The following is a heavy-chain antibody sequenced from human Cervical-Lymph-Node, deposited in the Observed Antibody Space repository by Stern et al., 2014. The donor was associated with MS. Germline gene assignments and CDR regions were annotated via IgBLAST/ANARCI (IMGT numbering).Heavy chain of an antibody. CDR1: GGSISSSSYY. V-gene: IGHV4-39*01. Sequence: QLQLQESGPGLVKPSETLSLTCTVSGGSISSSSYYWGWIRQPPGKGLEWIGSIYYRGSTYYNPSLKSRVTISVDTSKHQFSLTLSSVTAADTAVYYCARLRTVVTNLIDYWGQGTLVTVSS. D-gene: IGHD4-23*01. CDR2: IYYRGST. CDR3: ARLRTVVTNLIDY. J-gene: IGHJ4*02.